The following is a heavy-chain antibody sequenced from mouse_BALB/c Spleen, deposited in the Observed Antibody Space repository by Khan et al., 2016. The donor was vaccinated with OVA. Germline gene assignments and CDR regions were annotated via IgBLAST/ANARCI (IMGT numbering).Heavy chain of an antibody. D-gene: IGHD1-2*01. CDR3: ARRNYFGYTFAY. Sequence: VQLQQSGAELARPGASVKLSCKASGYTFTDYYINWVKLRTGKGLEWIGEISPGSGDTYYNERFKGKATLTADKSSSTAYMQLSSLTSEASAVYFCARRNYFGYTFAYWGQGTLVTVSA. CDR1: GYTFTDYY. V-gene: IGHV1-77*01. J-gene: IGHJ3*01. CDR2: ISPGSGDT.